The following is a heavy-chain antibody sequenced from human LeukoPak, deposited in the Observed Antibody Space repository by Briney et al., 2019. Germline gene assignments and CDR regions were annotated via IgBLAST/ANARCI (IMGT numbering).Heavy chain of an antibody. D-gene: IGHD3-9*01. V-gene: IGHV4-30-4*08. CDR3: ARSYYDIVTGYRNFDY. J-gene: IGHJ4*02. Sequence: PSQTLSLTCTVSGGSISSGDYYWSWIRQPPGKGLEWIGYIYYSGSTYHNPSLQSRITISVDTSRNQFSLKLSSVTAADTAVYYCARSYYDIVTGYRNFDYWGQGTLVTVSS. CDR1: GGSISSGDYY. CDR2: IYYSGST.